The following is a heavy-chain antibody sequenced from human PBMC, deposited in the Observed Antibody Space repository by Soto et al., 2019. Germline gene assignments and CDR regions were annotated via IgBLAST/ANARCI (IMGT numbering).Heavy chain of an antibody. Sequence: QVQLQESGPGLVKPSGTLSLTCAVSSGSISSSNWWSWVRQPPGKGLEWIGEIYHSGSTNYNPSLTSRVTISVDKSKNQFALKLGSVTAADTAVYCCASRLVATTPTPFDYWGQGTLVTVSS. CDR3: ASRLVATTPTPFDY. CDR1: SGSISSSNW. J-gene: IGHJ4*02. V-gene: IGHV4-4*01. D-gene: IGHD5-12*01. CDR2: IYHSGST.